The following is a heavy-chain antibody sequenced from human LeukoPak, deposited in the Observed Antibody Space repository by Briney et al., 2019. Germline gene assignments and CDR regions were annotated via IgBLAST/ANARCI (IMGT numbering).Heavy chain of an antibody. CDR3: ARRSSYYYDSRGAFDI. J-gene: IGHJ3*02. CDR2: IYYSGST. Sequence: PSETLSLTCTVSGGSISSSSYYWGWIRQPPGKGLEWNGSIYYSGSTYYNPSLKSRVTISVDTSKNQFSLKLSSVTAADTAVYYCARRSSYYYDSRGAFDIWGQGTMVTVSS. V-gene: IGHV4-39*01. CDR1: GGSISSSSYY. D-gene: IGHD3-22*01.